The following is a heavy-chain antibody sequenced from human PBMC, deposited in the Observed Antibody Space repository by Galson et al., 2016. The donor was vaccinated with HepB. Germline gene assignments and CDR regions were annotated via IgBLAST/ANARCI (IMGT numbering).Heavy chain of an antibody. CDR1: GYTFTSYY. J-gene: IGHJ6*02. CDR3: ARVQYYYDTTRRVYYYYGMDV. V-gene: IGHV1-46*01. CDR2: INPSGGST. D-gene: IGHD3-22*01. Sequence: SVKVSCKASGYTFTSYYMHWVRQAPGQGLEWMGIINPSGGSTSYAQKFQGRVTMTRDTSTSTVYMELSSLRSEDTAVYYCARVQYYYDTTRRVYYYYGMDVWGQGPTVTVSS.